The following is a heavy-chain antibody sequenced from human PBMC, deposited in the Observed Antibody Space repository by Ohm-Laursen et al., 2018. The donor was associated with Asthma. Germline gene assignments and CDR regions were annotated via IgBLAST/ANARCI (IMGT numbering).Heavy chain of an antibody. CDR3: ARGTPGYYYSGMDV. V-gene: IGHV4-59*12. CDR1: GGSISSYY. Sequence: SDTLSLTCTVSGGSISSYYWSWIRQPPGKGLEWIGYIYQSGSTYYNPSLKSRVTISVDRSKNQFSLKLSSVTAADTAVYYCARGTPGYYYSGMDVWGQGTTVTVSS. CDR2: IYQSGST. D-gene: IGHD2-2*01. J-gene: IGHJ6*02.